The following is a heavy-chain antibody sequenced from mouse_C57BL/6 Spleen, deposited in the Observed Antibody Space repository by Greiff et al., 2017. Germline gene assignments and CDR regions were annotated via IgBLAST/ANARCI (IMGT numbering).Heavy chain of an antibody. V-gene: IGHV1-59*01. CDR2: IDPSDSYT. CDR3: ARKTGAMDY. Sequence: QVHVKQPGAELVRPGTSVKLSCKASGYTFTSYWMHWVKQRPGQGLEWIGVIDPSDSYTNYNQKFKGKATLTVDTSSSTAYMQLSSLTSEDSAVYYCARKTGAMDYWGQGTSVTVSS. J-gene: IGHJ4*01. CDR1: GYTFTSYW.